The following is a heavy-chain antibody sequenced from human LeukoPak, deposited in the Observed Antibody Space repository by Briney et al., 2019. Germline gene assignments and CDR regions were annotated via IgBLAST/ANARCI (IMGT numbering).Heavy chain of an antibody. V-gene: IGHV3-33*01. CDR1: GFTFSSYG. CDR3: ARDADEYCSSTTCRGGSFDI. CDR2: IWYDGSNK. J-gene: IGHJ3*02. D-gene: IGHD2-2*01. Sequence: GGSLRLSCAASGFTFSSYGMHWVRQAPGKGLEWVAAIWYDGSNKYYADSVKGRFTISRDNSKNTLYLQMNSLRAEDTAVYYCARDADEYCSSTTCRGGSFDIWGQGTMVTVSS.